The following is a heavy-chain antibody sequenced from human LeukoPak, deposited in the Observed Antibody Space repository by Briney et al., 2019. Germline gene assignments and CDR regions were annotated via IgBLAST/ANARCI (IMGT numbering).Heavy chain of an antibody. J-gene: IGHJ4*02. CDR3: ARVVRGY. V-gene: IGHV4-34*01. CDR2: INHSGST. Sequence: PSKTLSLTCAVYGGSFSGYYWSWIRQPPGKGLEWIGEINHSGSTNYNPSLKSRVTISVDTSKNQFSLKLSSVTAADTAVYYCARVVRGYWGQGTLVTVSS. CDR1: GGSFSGYY.